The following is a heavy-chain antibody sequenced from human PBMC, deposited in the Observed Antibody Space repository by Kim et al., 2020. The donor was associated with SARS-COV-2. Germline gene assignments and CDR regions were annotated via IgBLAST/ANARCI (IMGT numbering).Heavy chain of an antibody. CDR2: IYYTGRT. Sequence: SETLSLTCSVSGVSVNSSGSYWTWIRQPPGKGLEWIGNIYYTGRTYYTPSLKSRVAISIDTPKNEISLKLTSVTASDSAVYYCAKVVRYHDDSSGLAGDCCDPGGQGTLVSVPS. J-gene: IGHJ5*02. CDR1: GVSVNSSGSY. V-gene: IGHV4-39*01. D-gene: IGHD3-3*01. CDR3: AKVVRYHDDSSGLAGDCCDP.